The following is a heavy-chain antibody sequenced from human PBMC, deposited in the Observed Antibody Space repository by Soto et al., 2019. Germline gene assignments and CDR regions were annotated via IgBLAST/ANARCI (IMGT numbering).Heavy chain of an antibody. J-gene: IGHJ4*02. CDR3: ARLLHDNRGYYYFDY. Sequence: PSETLSLTCAVSGGSISSGGYSWNWIRQPPGKGLEWIGYIYHSGSTLYNPSLKSRVTISVDTSKKQFSLKMSSVTAADTAVYYCARLLHDNRGYYYFDYWGRGTLVTVSS. CDR2: IYHSGST. V-gene: IGHV4-30-2*01. D-gene: IGHD3-9*01. CDR1: GGSISSGGYS.